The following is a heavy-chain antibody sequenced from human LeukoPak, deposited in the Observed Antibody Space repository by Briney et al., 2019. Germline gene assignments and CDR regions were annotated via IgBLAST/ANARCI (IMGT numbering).Heavy chain of an antibody. J-gene: IGHJ3*02. CDR1: GGTSNYV. CDR3: ARDPGLGPNDAFDI. V-gene: IGHV1-18*01. Sequence: ASVKVSCKASGGTSNYVISWVRQAPGQGLEWMGWISAYNGITNYAQKLQGRVTMTTDTSTSTAYMELRSLRSDDTAVYYCARDPGLGPNDAFDIWGQGTMVTVSS. CDR2: ISAYNGIT.